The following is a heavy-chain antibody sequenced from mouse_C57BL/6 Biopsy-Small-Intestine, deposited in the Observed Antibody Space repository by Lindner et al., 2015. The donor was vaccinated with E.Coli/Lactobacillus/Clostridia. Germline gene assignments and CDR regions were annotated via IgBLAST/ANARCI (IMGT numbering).Heavy chain of an antibody. D-gene: IGHD3-2*02. V-gene: IGHV1-81*01. Sequence: VQLQESGAEVARPGASVKLSCKASGYTFTSYGISWVKQGIGQGLEWIGEIYPRRGDTYYNEKFKGKATLTADKSSSTAYMELRSLTSEDSAVYFCARRGISGYVYFDYWGQGTTLTVSS. CDR2: IYPRRGDT. CDR3: ARRGISGYVYFDY. CDR1: GYTFTSYG. J-gene: IGHJ2*01.